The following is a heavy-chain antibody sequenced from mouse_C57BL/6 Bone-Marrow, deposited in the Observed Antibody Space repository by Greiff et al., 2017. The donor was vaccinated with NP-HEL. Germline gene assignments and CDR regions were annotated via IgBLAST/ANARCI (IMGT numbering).Heavy chain of an antibody. CDR3: ARDGRDWYFDV. CDR2: IDPSDSYT. J-gene: IGHJ1*03. V-gene: IGHV1-69*01. Sequence: VKLMESGAELVMPGASVKLSCKASGYTFTSYWMHWVKQRPGQGLEWIGEIDPSDSYTNYNQKFKGKSTLTVDKSSSTAYMQLSSLTSEDSAVYDCARDGRDWYFDVWGTGTTVTVSS. CDR1: GYTFTSYW.